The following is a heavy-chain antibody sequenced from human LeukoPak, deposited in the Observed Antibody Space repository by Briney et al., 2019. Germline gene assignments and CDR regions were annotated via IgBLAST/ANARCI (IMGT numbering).Heavy chain of an antibody. J-gene: IGHJ4*02. D-gene: IGHD4/OR15-4a*01. V-gene: IGHV3-48*03. Sequence: GGSLRLSCAASGFTFSSYEMTWVRQAPGKGLEWVADISSSGTTIHYADSLKGRFTISRDNAKNSLYLQLNSLRAEDTAVYYCAREGATPCFDYWGQGTLVTVSS. CDR3: AREGATPCFDY. CDR1: GFTFSSYE. CDR2: ISSSGTTI.